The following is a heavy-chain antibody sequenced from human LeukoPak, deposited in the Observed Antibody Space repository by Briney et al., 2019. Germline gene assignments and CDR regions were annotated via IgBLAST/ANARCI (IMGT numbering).Heavy chain of an antibody. V-gene: IGHV3-30-3*01. CDR3: ARGYDFWSGPFDY. J-gene: IGHJ4*02. D-gene: IGHD3-3*01. CDR2: ISYDGSNK. CDR1: GFTFSSYA. Sequence: PGGSLRLSCAASGFTFSSYAMHWVRQAPGKGLEWVAVISYDGSNKYYADSVKGRFTISRGNSKNTLYLQMNSLRAEDTAVYYCARGYDFWSGPFDYWGQGTLVTVSS.